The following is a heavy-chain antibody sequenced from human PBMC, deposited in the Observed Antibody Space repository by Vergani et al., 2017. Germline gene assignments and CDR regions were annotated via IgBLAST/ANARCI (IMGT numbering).Heavy chain of an antibody. V-gene: IGHV3-30*18. CDR1: GFTFSSYG. Sequence: QVQLVESGGGVVQPGRSLRLSCAASGFTFSSYGMHWVRQAPGKGLEWVAVISYDGSNKYYADSVKGRFTISRDNSKNTLYLQMNSLRAEDTAVYYCAKDPQLLWFGELPLYGMDVWGQGTLVTVSS. CDR3: AKDPQLLWFGELPLYGMDV. D-gene: IGHD3-10*01. CDR2: ISYDGSNK. J-gene: IGHJ6*02.